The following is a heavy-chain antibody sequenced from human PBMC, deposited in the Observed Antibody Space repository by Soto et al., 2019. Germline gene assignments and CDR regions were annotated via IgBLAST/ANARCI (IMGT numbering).Heavy chain of an antibody. D-gene: IGHD2-8*02. CDR3: ARPIYDPDTGPNLQYYFDS. CDR1: GYSFAGYW. Sequence: GESLKISCKGSGYSFAGYWITWVRQKPGKGLEWMGRIDPSDSQTYYSPSFRGHVTISATKSITTVFLQCSSLRASDTAMYYCARPIYDPDTGPNLQYYFDSWGQGTPVTVSS. J-gene: IGHJ4*02. CDR2: IDPSDSQT. V-gene: IGHV5-10-1*01.